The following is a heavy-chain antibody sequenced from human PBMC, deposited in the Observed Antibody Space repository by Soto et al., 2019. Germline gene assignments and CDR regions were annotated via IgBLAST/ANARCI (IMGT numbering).Heavy chain of an antibody. CDR1: GVSVSSPYY. CDR2: VFHTGTT. Sequence: QVQLQESGPGLVKPSGTLSLTCAVSGVSVSSPYYWCWVRQPPGKGPEWIGEVFHTGTTSYNPSPRRRATISMDKSINQFSLDLSSVPAADTAVYYCARSAGWYAVHSWGPGTLVIVSS. D-gene: IGHD6-19*01. V-gene: IGHV4-4*02. J-gene: IGHJ4*02. CDR3: ARSAGWYAVHS.